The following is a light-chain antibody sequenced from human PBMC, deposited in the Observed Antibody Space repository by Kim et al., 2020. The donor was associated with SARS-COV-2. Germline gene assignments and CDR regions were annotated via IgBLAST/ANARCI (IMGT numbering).Light chain of an antibody. CDR2: GNN. J-gene: IGLJ2*01. CDR3: QSYDKSLRGSKV. V-gene: IGLV1-40*01. CDR1: SFNIGAGYD. Sequence: QSVLTQPPSVSGAPGQRVTISCTGTSFNIGAGYDVHWYQHVPGTAPKLLIYGNNNRPSGVPDRFSGSKSGTSASLAITGLQAEDEADYYCQSYDKSLRGSKVFGGGTKVTVL.